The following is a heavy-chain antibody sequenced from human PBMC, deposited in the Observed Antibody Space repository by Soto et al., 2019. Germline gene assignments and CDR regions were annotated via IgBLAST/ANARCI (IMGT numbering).Heavy chain of an antibody. CDR2: IHHSGST. Sequence: LSLTCAVSGGSISSGGYSWSWIRQPPGKGLEWVGYIHHSGSTYYNPSLKSRVTISVDRSKNQFSLKLSSVTAADTAVYYCARNYGSGRYLTTPFDYWGQGTLVTVSS. CDR1: GGSISSGGYS. J-gene: IGHJ4*02. V-gene: IGHV4-30-2*01. D-gene: IGHD3-10*01. CDR3: ARNYGSGRYLTTPFDY.